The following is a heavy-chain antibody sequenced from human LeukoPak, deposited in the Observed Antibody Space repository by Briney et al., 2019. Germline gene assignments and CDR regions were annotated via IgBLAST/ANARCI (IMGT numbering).Heavy chain of an antibody. V-gene: IGHV3-23*01. D-gene: IGHD1-26*01. J-gene: IGHJ4*02. Sequence: PGGSLRLSCAASGFTLRSYAMSWVRQAPGKGLEWVSTISGGGSTYYADSVKGRFTISRDNSKNTLYLQVNSLRAEDTAVYYCAKGGKWDVTPFDYWGQGTLVTVSS. CDR3: AKGGKWDVTPFDY. CDR1: GFTLRSYA. CDR2: ISGGGST.